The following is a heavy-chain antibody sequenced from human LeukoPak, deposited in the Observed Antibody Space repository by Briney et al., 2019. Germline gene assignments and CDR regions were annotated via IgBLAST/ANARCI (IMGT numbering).Heavy chain of an antibody. J-gene: IGHJ6*02. CDR3: ARELAYCGGDCYQGDYYYGMDV. Sequence: ASVKVSCKASGGTFSSYGISWVRQAPGQGLEWMGWISAYNGNTNYAQKLQGRVTMTTDTSTSTAYMELRSLRSDDTAVYYCARELAYCGGDCYQGDYYYGMDVWGQGTTVTVSS. D-gene: IGHD2-21*02. CDR2: ISAYNGNT. V-gene: IGHV1-18*01. CDR1: GGTFSSYG.